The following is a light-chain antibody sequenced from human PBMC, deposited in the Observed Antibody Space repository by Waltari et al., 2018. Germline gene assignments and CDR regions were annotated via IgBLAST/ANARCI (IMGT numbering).Light chain of an antibody. CDR3: QVLDTSSDVVV. V-gene: IGLV3-21*02. CDR1: NIGSKS. CDR2: EVS. J-gene: IGLJ2*01. Sequence: SYVLTQPPSVSVAPGQTARITCGGNNIGSKSVHWYQQKSGQAPVLVVYEVSDRPSGIPGRFSGSNAGNTATLTISRVEAGDEADYYCQVLDTSSDVVVFGGGTKLTVL.